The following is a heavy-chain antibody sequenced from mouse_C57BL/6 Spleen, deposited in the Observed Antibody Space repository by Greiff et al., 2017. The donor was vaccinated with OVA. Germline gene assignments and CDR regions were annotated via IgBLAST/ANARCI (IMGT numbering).Heavy chain of an antibody. Sequence: EVKLVESGGGLVKPGGSLKLSCAASGFTFSDYGMHWVLQAPEKGLEWVAYISSGSSTIYYADTVKGRFTISRDNAKNTLFLQMTSLRSEDTAMYYCARPMGSRRYFDVWGTGTTVTVSS. CDR2: ISSGSSTI. V-gene: IGHV5-17*01. CDR3: ARPMGSRRYFDV. D-gene: IGHD1-1*02. J-gene: IGHJ1*03. CDR1: GFTFSDYG.